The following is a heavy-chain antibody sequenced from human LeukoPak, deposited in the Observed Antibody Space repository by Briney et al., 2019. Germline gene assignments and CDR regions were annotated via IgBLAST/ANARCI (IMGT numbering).Heavy chain of an antibody. V-gene: IGHV4-4*07. CDR3: ARGASVVRGVYGYYYYMDV. CDR1: GGSISSYY. D-gene: IGHD3-10*01. CDR2: IYTSGST. J-gene: IGHJ6*03. Sequence: SETLSLTCTVSGGSISSYYWSWIRQPAGKELEWIGRIYTSGSTNYNPSLKSRVTMSVDTSKNQFSLTLSSVTAADTAVYYCARGASVVRGVYGYYYYMDVWGKGTTVTVSS.